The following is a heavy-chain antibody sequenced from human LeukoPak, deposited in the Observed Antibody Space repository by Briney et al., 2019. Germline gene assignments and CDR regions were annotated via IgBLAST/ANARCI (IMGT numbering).Heavy chain of an antibody. Sequence: GESLQISCKGIGYTFTTNWIGWVRQLPGKGLEWMGIIYPSDSDTRYSPSFQGQVTISADKSISTAYLQWSSLKASDTAMYYCARPYCSGVCPWGQGTLVTVSS. CDR1: GYTFTTNW. V-gene: IGHV5-51*01. D-gene: IGHD2-15*01. CDR2: IYPSDSDT. CDR3: ARPYCSGVCP. J-gene: IGHJ5*02.